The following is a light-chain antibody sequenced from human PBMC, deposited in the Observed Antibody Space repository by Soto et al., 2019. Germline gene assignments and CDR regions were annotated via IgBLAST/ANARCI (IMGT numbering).Light chain of an antibody. J-gene: IGLJ2*01. CDR3: GADHGSGSNFGSVV. V-gene: IGLV9-49*01. CDR2: VGTGGIVG. Sequence: QPVLTQPPSASASLGASVTLTCTLSSGYSNYKVDWYQQRPGKGPRFVMRVGTGGIVGSKGDGIPDRFSVLGSGLNRYLTIKNIQEEDESDYHCGADHGSGSNFGSVVFGGGTKVTVL. CDR1: SGYSNYK.